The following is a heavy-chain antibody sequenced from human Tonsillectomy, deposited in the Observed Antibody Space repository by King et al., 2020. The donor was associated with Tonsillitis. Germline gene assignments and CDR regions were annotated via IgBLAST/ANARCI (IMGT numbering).Heavy chain of an antibody. CDR1: GFTFSSYA. D-gene: IGHD3-3*01. Sequence: VQLVESGGGVVQPGRSLRLSCAASGFTFSSYAMHWVRQAPGKGLEWVAVISYDGNNKYYADSVKGRFTISRDNSKNTLYLQINSLRPEDTAVYYCARPAGILEWFASMDVWDQGTTVTVSS. CDR3: ARPAGILEWFASMDV. J-gene: IGHJ6*02. V-gene: IGHV3-30-3*01. CDR2: ISYDGNNK.